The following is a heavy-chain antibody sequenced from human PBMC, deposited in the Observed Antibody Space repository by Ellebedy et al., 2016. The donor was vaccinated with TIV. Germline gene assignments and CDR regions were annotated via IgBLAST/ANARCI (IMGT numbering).Heavy chain of an antibody. CDR3: ARDMAWGNERVIDGFDI. D-gene: IGHD7-27*01. Sequence: GGSLRLSCAASGFSFRSYWMSWVRQAPGKGLEWVSYMSGSTITTYYADSVNGRFTISRDNAKNSLYLQMNSLRAEDMAVYYCARDMAWGNERVIDGFDIWGQGTMVTVSS. J-gene: IGHJ3*02. V-gene: IGHV3-48*04. CDR2: MSGSTITT. CDR1: GFSFRSYW.